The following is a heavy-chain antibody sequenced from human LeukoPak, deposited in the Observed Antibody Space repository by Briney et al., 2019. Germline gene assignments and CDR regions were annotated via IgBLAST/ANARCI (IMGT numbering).Heavy chain of an antibody. CDR3: ARVAFSGSYNFDY. J-gene: IGHJ4*02. CDR2: IYTSGST. CDR1: GGSISSGSYY. V-gene: IGHV4-61*02. D-gene: IGHD1-26*01. Sequence: SETLSLTCTVSGGSISSGSYYWSWIRQPAGKGLEWIGRIYTSGSTNYNPSLKSRVTISVDTSKNQFSLKLSSVTAADTAVYYCARVAFSGSYNFDYWGQGTLVTVSS.